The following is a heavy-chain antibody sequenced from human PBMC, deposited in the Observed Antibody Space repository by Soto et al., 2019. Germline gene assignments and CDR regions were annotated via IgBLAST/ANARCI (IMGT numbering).Heavy chain of an antibody. CDR1: GYTFTSYY. V-gene: IGHV1-46*01. CDR3: ARGTRAAYPDAFDI. Sequence: ASVKVSCKASGYTFTSYYMHWVRQAPGQGLEWMGIINPSGGSTSYAQKFQGRVTITTDKSTSTAYMELSSLRSEDTAVYYCARGTRAAYPDAFDIWGQGTRVTVSS. D-gene: IGHD2-15*01. CDR2: INPSGGST. J-gene: IGHJ3*02.